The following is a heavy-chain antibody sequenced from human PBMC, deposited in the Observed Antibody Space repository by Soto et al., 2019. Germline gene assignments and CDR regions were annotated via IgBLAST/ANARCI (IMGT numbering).Heavy chain of an antibody. CDR1: GFIFSKYA. CDR2: ISNDGSNR. J-gene: IGHJ4*02. Sequence: QVQLVESGGGVVQPGGSLRLSCVASGFIFSKYAIYWVRQAPGKGPDWVAVISNDGSNRDYADSVKGRFTISRDNSKNTLYLQMNSLKPEHTAMYFCARGDIVVNGPFDYWGQGTLVTVSS. CDR3: ARGDIVVNGPFDY. V-gene: IGHV3-30-3*01. D-gene: IGHD5-12*01.